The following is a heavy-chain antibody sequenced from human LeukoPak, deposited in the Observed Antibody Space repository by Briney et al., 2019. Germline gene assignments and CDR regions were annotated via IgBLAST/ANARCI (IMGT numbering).Heavy chain of an antibody. CDR2: IYPGDSDT. CDR1: GYSFTSYW. V-gene: IGHV5-51*01. Sequence: GESLKISCKGSGYSFTSYWIGWVRQMPGKGLEWMGIIYPGDSDTRYSPSFQGQVTISADKSISTAYLRWSSLKASDTAMYYCARRHCSGGSCHDAFDIWGQGTMVTVSS. D-gene: IGHD2-15*01. CDR3: ARRHCSGGSCHDAFDI. J-gene: IGHJ3*02.